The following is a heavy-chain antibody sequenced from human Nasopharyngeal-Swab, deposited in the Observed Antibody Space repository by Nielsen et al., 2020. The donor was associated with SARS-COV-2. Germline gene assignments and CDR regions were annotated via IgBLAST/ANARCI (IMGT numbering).Heavy chain of an antibody. CDR3: ARRYGYYHYYMDV. V-gene: IGHV4-4*02. D-gene: IGHD2-15*01. CDR1: GDSVNTINW. J-gene: IGHJ6*03. CDR2: IYHSGNT. Sequence: SETLSLTCGVSGDSVNTINWWTWFRQAPGKGLEWIGEIYHSGNTNYNPSLKSRVTISMDRSMNQFSLEVRSMTAADTAVYYCARRYGYYHYYMDVWGTGTTVTVSS.